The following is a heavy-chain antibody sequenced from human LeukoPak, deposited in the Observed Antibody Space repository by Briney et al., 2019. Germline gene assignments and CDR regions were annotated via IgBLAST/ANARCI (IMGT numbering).Heavy chain of an antibody. CDR2: IYYSGST. Sequence: SETLSLTCTVSGASISSYYWSWIRQPPGKGLEWIGYIYYSGSTNYNPSLKSRVTISVDTSKNQFSLKLSSVTAADTAVYYCASLRVAAGHTRYYYYGMDVWGQGTTVTVSS. J-gene: IGHJ6*02. CDR1: GASISSYY. D-gene: IGHD6-13*01. V-gene: IGHV4-59*01. CDR3: ASLRVAAGHTRYYYYGMDV.